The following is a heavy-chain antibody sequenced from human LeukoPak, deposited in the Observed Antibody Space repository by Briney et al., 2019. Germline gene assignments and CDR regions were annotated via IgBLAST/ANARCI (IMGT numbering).Heavy chain of an antibody. CDR2: ISSSGSTI. J-gene: IGHJ3*02. CDR3: AREGPRGEFEAFDI. D-gene: IGHD3-16*01. V-gene: IGHV3-11*01. Sequence: KAGGSLRLSCAASGFTFSDYYMSWIRQAPGMGLEWLSYISSSGSTIYDADSVKGRFTISRDNAKNSLYLQMNSLRAEDTAVYYCAREGPRGEFEAFDIWGQGTMVTVSS. CDR1: GFTFSDYY.